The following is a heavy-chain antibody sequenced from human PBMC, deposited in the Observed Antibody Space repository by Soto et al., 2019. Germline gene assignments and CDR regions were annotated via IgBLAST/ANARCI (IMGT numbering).Heavy chain of an antibody. CDR3: ARVKRGRLNYYYYGMDV. CDR1: GGSISSYY. Sequence: SETLSLTCTVSGGSISSYYWSWIRQPPGKGLEWIRYIYYSGSTNYNPSLKSRVTISVDTSKNQFSLKLSSVTAADTAVYYCARVKRGRLNYYYYGMDVWGQGTTVTVSS. V-gene: IGHV4-59*01. D-gene: IGHD6-19*01. J-gene: IGHJ6*02. CDR2: IYYSGST.